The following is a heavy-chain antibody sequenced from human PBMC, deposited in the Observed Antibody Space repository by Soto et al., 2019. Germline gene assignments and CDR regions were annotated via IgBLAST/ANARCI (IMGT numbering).Heavy chain of an antibody. CDR1: GFRFSSYG. D-gene: IGHD2-2*02. V-gene: IGHV3-30*18. CDR3: EKALPVYLSDTHDLLERFDY. Sequence: PGGSLRLSCAVSGFRFSSYGMHWVRQAPGKGLEWVSVISYDGSDEYYADSVKGRFTISRDNSKNTLYLQMNTLRPDDTAVYYCEKALPVYLSDTHDLLERFDYWGQGTLVTVYS. J-gene: IGHJ4*02. CDR2: ISYDGSDE.